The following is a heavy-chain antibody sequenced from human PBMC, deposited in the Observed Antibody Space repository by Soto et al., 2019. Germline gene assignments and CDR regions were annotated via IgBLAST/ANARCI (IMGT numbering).Heavy chain of an antibody. V-gene: IGHV2-5*01. J-gene: IGHJ6*02. Sequence: QITLKESGPTLVKPTQTLTLTCTFSGFSLSTSGVGVGWIRQPPGKALEWLAVVHWNDDNHYSPSLKSRLTITTDTSKNQVVLTMTNVDPVDTATYYCVHRRGGCGMGVWGQGTTVTVSS. CDR1: GFSLSTSGVG. CDR3: VHRRGGCGMGV. D-gene: IGHD2-8*01. CDR2: VHWNDDN.